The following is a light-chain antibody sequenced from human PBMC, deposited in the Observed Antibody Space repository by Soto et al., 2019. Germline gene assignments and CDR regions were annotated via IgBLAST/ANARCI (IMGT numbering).Light chain of an antibody. CDR2: WAS. V-gene: IGKV4-1*01. CDR3: QQYYSTPIT. Sequence: ERATINCKSSQSVLYSSNNKNYLTWYQQKPGQPPKLLIYWASTRESGVSDRFSGSGSGTDFTLTISSLQAEDVAVYYCQQYYSTPITFGQGTRLEIK. J-gene: IGKJ5*01. CDR1: QSVLYSSNNKNY.